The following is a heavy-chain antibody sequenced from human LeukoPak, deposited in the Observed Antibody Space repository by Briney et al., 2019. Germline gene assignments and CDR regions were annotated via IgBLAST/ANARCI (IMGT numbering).Heavy chain of an antibody. J-gene: IGHJ4*02. CDR3: ARAGYTISYYSLDY. D-gene: IGHD1-26*01. V-gene: IGHV4-4*07. CDR2: IYTTGSS. CDR1: GGSINSYY. Sequence: SETLSLTCTVSGGSINSYYWGWIRQPAGKGLEWIGRIYTTGSSNYNPSLKSRVTISLDTSKNQFSLKLTSVTAADTGMYYCARAGYTISYYSLDYWGQGALVTVSS.